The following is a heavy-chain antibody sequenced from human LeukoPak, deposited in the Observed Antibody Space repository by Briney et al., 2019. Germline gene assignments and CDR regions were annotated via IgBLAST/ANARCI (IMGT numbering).Heavy chain of an antibody. V-gene: IGHV3-53*01. Sequence: GGSLRLSCAASGFTVSSTYMSWVRQAPGKGLEWVSLIYSDGTTFYADSVKGRFAISTDNSKNTLYLQMSSLRADDTAVYYCARDSSSFPNYFDYWGQGTLITVSS. D-gene: IGHD3-3*02. CDR2: IYSDGTT. CDR1: GFTVSSTY. CDR3: ARDSSSFPNYFDY. J-gene: IGHJ4*02.